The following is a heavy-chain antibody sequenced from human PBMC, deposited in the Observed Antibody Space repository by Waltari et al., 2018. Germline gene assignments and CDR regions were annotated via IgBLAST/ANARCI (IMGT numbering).Heavy chain of an antibody. CDR1: GYSFTSYW. J-gene: IGHJ4*02. CDR2: INPNSGGT. CDR3: ARDRARKYGDYVSGY. V-gene: IGHV1-2*02. D-gene: IGHD4-17*01. Sequence: VQLVQSGAEVKKPGESLKISCKGSGYSFTSYWIGWVRQMPGKGLEWMGWINPNSGGTNYAQKFQGRVTMTRDTSISTAYMELSRLRSDDTAVYYCARDRARKYGDYVSGYWGQGTLVTVSS.